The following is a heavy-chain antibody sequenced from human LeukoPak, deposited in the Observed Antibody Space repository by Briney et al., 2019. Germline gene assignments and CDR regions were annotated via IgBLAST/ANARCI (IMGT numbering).Heavy chain of an antibody. Sequence: GGSLRLSCAASGFTFGSYWMSWVRQAPGKGLEWVANIKQDGSEKYYVDSVKGRFTISRDNAKNSLYLQMNSLRAEDTAVYYCARSYYVWGSYPPDDYWGQGTLVTVSS. CDR3: ARSYYVWGSYPPDDY. J-gene: IGHJ4*02. V-gene: IGHV3-7*01. CDR2: IKQDGSEK. D-gene: IGHD3-16*02. CDR1: GFTFGSYW.